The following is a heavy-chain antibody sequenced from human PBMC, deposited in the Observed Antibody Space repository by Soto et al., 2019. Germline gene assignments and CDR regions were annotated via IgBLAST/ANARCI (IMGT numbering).Heavy chain of an antibody. CDR3: ARDNSPYSSGWHNRHFDY. CDR2: ISYDGSNK. D-gene: IGHD6-19*01. V-gene: IGHV3-30-3*01. CDR1: GFTFSSYA. Sequence: QVQLVESGGGVVQPGRSLKLSCAASGFTFSSYAMHWVRQAPGKGLEWVAVISYDGSNKYYADSVKGRFTISRDNSKNTLYLQMNSLRAEDTAVYYCARDNSPYSSGWHNRHFDYWGQGTLVTVPS. J-gene: IGHJ4*02.